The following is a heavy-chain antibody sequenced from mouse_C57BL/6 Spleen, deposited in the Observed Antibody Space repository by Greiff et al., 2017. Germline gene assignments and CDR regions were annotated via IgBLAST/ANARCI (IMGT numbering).Heavy chain of an antibody. D-gene: IGHD1-1*01. V-gene: IGHV1-82*01. CDR1: GYAFSSSW. J-gene: IGHJ4*01. CDR3: ARYNYYGSSYDYAMDY. Sequence: QVQLQQSGPELVKPGASVKISCKASGYAFSSSWMNWVKQRPGKGLEWIGRIYPGDGDTNYNGKFKGKATLTADKSSSTAYMQLSSLTSEDSAVYFGARYNYYGSSYDYAMDYWGQGTSVTVSS. CDR2: IYPGDGDT.